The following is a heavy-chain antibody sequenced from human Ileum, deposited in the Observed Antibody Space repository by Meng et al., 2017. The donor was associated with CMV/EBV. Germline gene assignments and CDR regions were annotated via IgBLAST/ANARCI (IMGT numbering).Heavy chain of an antibody. J-gene: IGHJ4*02. D-gene: IGHD5-12*01. CDR1: GFIFSSYA. CDR2: ISGSGGST. Sequence: GGSLRLSCAASGFIFSSYAMSWVRQAPGKGLEWVSSISGSGGSTHYADSVKGRFTISRDNSKHTLYLQMNSLRAEDTAVYYCAKDYSGYDSHFDYWGQGTLVTVAS. CDR3: AKDYSGYDSHFDY. V-gene: IGHV3-23*01.